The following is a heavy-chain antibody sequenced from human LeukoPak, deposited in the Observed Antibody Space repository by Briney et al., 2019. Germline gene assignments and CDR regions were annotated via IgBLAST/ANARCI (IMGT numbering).Heavy chain of an antibody. CDR1: GYTFTGYY. CDR2: ISAYNGNT. CDR3: ARRGYNGGYDY. D-gene: IGHD7-27*01. Sequence: GASVKVSCKASGYTFTGYYMHWVRQAPGQGLEWMGWISAYNGNTNYAQKLQGRVTMTTDTSTSTAYMELRSLRSGDTAVYYCARRGYNGGYDYWGQGTLVTVSS. J-gene: IGHJ4*02. V-gene: IGHV1-18*04.